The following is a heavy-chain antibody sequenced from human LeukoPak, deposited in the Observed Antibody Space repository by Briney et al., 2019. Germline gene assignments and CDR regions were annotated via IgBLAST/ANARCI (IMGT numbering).Heavy chain of an antibody. V-gene: IGHV4-59*01. Sequence: SETLSLTCTVSGGSISSYYWSWLRQPPGKGLEWIGYIYYSGSTNYNPSLKSRVTISVDTSKNQFSLKLSSVTAADTAVYYCARVPHVTTSGRYYFDYWGQGTLVTVSS. CDR2: IYYSGST. D-gene: IGHD4-17*01. CDR1: GGSISSYY. J-gene: IGHJ4*02. CDR3: ARVPHVTTSGRYYFDY.